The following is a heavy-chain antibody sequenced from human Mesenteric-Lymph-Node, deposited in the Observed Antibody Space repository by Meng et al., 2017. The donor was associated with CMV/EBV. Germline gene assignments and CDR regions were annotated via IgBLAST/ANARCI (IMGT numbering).Heavy chain of an antibody. CDR1: GFSFSDYE. V-gene: IGHV3-48*03. J-gene: IGHJ4*02. CDR3: ARAVAAAEYFDL. Sequence: GESLKISCVVSGFSFSDYEMNWVRLTPGKGLEWVSHITGGGTIYYADSVKGRFTISRDNTKNSLSLQMNNLRAEDMAVYYCARAVAAAEYFDLWGQGTLVTVSS. D-gene: IGHD6-13*01. CDR2: ITGGGTI.